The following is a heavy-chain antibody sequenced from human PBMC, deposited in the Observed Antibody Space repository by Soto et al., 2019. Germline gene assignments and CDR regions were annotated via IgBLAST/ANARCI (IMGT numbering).Heavy chain of an antibody. CDR2: ISGSGGTT. CDR3: AKSGTGYSTTWYSEEPH. CDR1: QWKFTTSG. D-gene: IGHD6-13*01. Sequence: GGSLRLSGAASQWKFTTSGMNWVRQAQGKGLQWVSGISGSGGTTYYADSVKGRFTISRDNSKNTLYLQMNSLRAEDTAVYYCAKSGTGYSTTWYSEEPHWGQGTLVTVSS. V-gene: IGHV3-23*01. J-gene: IGHJ4*02.